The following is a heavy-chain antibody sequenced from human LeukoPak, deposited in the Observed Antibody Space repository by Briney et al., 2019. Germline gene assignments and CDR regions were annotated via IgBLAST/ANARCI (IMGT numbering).Heavy chain of an antibody. Sequence: SQTLSLTCTVSGGSISSGGYYWSWIRQPPGKGLEWIGYIYHSGSTYYNPSLKSRVTISVDGSKNQFSLKLSSVTAADTAVYYCARVLSAADPFDYWGQGTLVTVSS. J-gene: IGHJ4*02. D-gene: IGHD6-13*01. CDR1: GGSISSGGYY. CDR3: ARVLSAADPFDY. CDR2: IYHSGST. V-gene: IGHV4-30-2*01.